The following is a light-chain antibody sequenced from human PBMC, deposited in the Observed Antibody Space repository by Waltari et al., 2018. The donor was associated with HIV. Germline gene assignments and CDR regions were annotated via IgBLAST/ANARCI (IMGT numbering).Light chain of an antibody. CDR1: QSVSNNY. CDR2: GAS. CDR3: QQYGSSPPTWT. J-gene: IGKJ1*01. V-gene: IGKV3-20*01. Sequence: EIVLTQSPGTLSMSPGERASLSCMASQSVSNNYLAWYQQKPGQAPRLLIYGASSRATGIPDRFSGSGSGTDFTLTISRLEPEDFAVYYCQQYGSSPPTWTFGQGTKLEIK.